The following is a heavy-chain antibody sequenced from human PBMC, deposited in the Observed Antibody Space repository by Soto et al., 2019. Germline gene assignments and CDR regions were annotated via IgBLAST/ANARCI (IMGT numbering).Heavy chain of an antibody. D-gene: IGHD3-3*01. V-gene: IGHV1-3*01. J-gene: IGHJ4*02. CDR2: INAGSGNT. Sequence: GASVKVSCKASGYTFTSYAMHWVRQAPGQRLEWMGWINAGSGNTKYSQKFQGRVTITRDTSASTAYMELSSLRSEDTAVYYCARVNDFWSGYSVDYWGQGTLVTVSS. CDR3: ARVNDFWSGYSVDY. CDR1: GYTFTSYA.